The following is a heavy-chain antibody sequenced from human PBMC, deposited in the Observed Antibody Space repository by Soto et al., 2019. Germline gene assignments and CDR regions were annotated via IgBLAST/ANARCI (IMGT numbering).Heavy chain of an antibody. V-gene: IGHV1-69*01. J-gene: IGHJ4*02. CDR3: ARAKHYYDSSGYYFDY. Sequence: SVKVSCTASGGTFSSYAISWVRQAPGQGLEWMGGIIPIFGTANYAQKFQGRVTITADESTSTAYMELSSLRSEDTAVYYCARAKHYYDSSGYYFDYWGQGTLVTVSS. D-gene: IGHD3-22*01. CDR1: GGTFSSYA. CDR2: IIPIFGTA.